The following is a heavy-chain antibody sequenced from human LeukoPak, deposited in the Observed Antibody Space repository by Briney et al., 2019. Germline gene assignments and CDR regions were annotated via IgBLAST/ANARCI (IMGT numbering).Heavy chain of an antibody. J-gene: IGHJ4*02. CDR2: INPNSGVT. CDR3: ARQGALVKGIDY. CDR1: GYTFTVYY. D-gene: IGHD6-13*01. Sequence: ASVKVSCKASGYTFTVYYMHWVRQAPGQGLEWMGWINPNSGVTNYAQKFQGRVTMTRDTSISTVYMELSRLRSDDTAVYYCARQGALVKGIDYWGQGILVTVSS. V-gene: IGHV1-2*02.